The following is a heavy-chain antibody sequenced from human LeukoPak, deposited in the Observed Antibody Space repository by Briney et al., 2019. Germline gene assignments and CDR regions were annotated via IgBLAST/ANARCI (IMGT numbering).Heavy chain of an antibody. CDR2: INHSGST. D-gene: IGHD2-21*02. CDR3: ARALTGCGGDCHHGY. CDR1: GGSFSGYY. Sequence: PSGTLSLTCAVYGGSFSGYYWSWIRQPPGKGLEWIGEINHSGSTNYNPSLESRVTISVDTSKNQFSLKLSSVTAADTAVYYCARALTGCGGDCHHGYWGQGTLVTVSS. V-gene: IGHV4-34*01. J-gene: IGHJ4*02.